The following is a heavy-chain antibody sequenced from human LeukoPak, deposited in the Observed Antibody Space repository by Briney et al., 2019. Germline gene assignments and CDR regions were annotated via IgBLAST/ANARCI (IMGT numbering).Heavy chain of an antibody. D-gene: IGHD3-10*01. J-gene: IGHJ5*02. CDR3: VFGYYYDSGSQYNWFDT. CDR2: INTDGGST. Sequence: GGSLRLSYAASGFTFSNYWMHWVRQAPGKGLVWVSRINTDGGSTTYADSVKGRFTISRDNAKNTLYLQMNGLRAEDTAVYYCVFGYYYDSGSQYNWFDTWGQGTLVTVSS. V-gene: IGHV3-74*01. CDR1: GFTFSNYW.